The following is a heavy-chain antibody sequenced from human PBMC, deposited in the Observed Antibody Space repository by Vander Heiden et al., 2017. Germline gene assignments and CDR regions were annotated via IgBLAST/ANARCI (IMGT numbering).Heavy chain of an antibody. CDR1: GGTFSSYV. V-gene: IGHV1-69*01. J-gene: IGHJ4*02. Sequence: QVQLVQSGAEVKMLGSSVKVSCKASGGTFSSYVISWVRQAPGQGLGWMGGIITIFGTANYAQKIQGRVTITADESTSTAYMELSSLRSEDTAVYYCATDSRDGYNDYWGQGTLVTVSS. D-gene: IGHD5-12*01. CDR3: ATDSRDGYNDY. CDR2: IITIFGTA.